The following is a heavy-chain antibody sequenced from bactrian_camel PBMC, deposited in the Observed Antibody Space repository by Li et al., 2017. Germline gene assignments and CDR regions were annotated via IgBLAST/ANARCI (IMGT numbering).Heavy chain of an antibody. CDR3: AADLLDLYCAKDEFEY. CDR1: GNIASSYC. Sequence: HVQLVESGGASVQAGGSLRLSCAASGNIASSYCMGWFRQAPEKERETVARIDTSGRTKYLDSVKGRFTASQDNIKPIWYLQMSDLNPDDSAEYYCAADLLDLYCAKDEFEYRGPGTQVTVS. J-gene: IGHJ4*01. D-gene: IGHD3*01. V-gene: IGHV3S53*01. CDR2: IDTSGRT.